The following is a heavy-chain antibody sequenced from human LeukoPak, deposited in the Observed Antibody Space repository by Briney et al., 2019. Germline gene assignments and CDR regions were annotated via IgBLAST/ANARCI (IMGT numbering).Heavy chain of an antibody. J-gene: IGHJ4*02. V-gene: IGHV4-59*08. CDR3: ARQSDSYYSTFDY. CDR1: GDSISSYY. Sequence: SETLSLTCTVSGDSISSYYWSWIRQPPGKGLEWIGNIYYGGSTNYNPSLKSRVTISVDTSKNQFSLKPSSVTAADTAVYYCARQSDSYYSTFDYWGQGTLVTVSS. CDR2: IYYGGST. D-gene: IGHD3-22*01.